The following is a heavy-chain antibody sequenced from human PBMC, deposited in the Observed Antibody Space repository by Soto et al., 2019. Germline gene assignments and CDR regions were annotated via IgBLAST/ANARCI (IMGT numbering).Heavy chain of an antibody. Sequence: QVQLVQSGAEVKKPGASVKVSCKASGYTFTSYGISWVRQAPGQGLEWMGWISAYNGNTNYAQKLQGRVTMTTDTSTSTAYMELRSLRSDDTAVHYCASTIAVAGTGLVNYWGQGTLVTVSS. D-gene: IGHD6-19*01. CDR3: ASTIAVAGTGLVNY. J-gene: IGHJ4*02. V-gene: IGHV1-18*04. CDR1: GYTFTSYG. CDR2: ISAYNGNT.